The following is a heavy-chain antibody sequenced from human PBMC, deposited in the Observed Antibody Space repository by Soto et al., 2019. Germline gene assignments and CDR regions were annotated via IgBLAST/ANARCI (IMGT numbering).Heavy chain of an antibody. CDR3: ANSGWWTFLGYHGMDI. V-gene: IGHV1-69*01. D-gene: IGHD2-15*01. CDR2: ISPVFGRV. Sequence: QVQLVQSGPEVKKTGTSVKVSCKASGGTFSSRAISWVRQAPGQGLEWMGGISPVFGRVNYAEKFQDRVTITAGEDTGTVYMELSSLRSEDTDLYYCANSGWWTFLGYHGMDIWGQGTTVSVSS. J-gene: IGHJ6*02. CDR1: GGTFSSRA.